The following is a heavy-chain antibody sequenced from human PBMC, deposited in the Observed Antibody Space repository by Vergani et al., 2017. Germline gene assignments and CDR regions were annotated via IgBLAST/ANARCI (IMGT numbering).Heavy chain of an antibody. V-gene: IGHV4-61*02. CDR2: IYTSGST. Sequence: QVQLQESGPGLVKPSQTLSLTCTVSGASISSGSYYWSWIRQPAGKRLEWIGRIYTSGSTNHNPSLKSRVTISVDTSKNQFSLKLSSVTAADTAVYYCARGTIFGVIIGGGEYNWFDPWGQGTLVTVSS. CDR3: ARGTIFGVIIGGGEYNWFDP. J-gene: IGHJ5*02. D-gene: IGHD3-3*01. CDR1: GASISSGSYY.